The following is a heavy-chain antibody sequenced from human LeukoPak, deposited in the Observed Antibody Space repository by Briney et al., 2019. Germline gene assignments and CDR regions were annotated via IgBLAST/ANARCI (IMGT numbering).Heavy chain of an antibody. D-gene: IGHD1-26*01. CDR3: AKDPLPSR. V-gene: IGHV3-23*01. Sequence: GGSLRLSCAASGFTFTSYAMSWVRQAPGKGLEWVSAITGTGGSTYYAASVKGRFTVSRDNSKNTLYLQMSSLRAEDTAMYYCAKDPLPSRWGQGTLVTVSS. J-gene: IGHJ4*02. CDR1: GFTFTSYA. CDR2: ITGTGGST.